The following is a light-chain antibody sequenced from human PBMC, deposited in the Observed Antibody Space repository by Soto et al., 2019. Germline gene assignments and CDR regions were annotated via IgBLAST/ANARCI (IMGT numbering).Light chain of an antibody. J-gene: IGLJ3*02. CDR3: LLFMSSATWV. V-gene: IGLV8-61*01. CDR1: SGSVSTSYY. CDR2: NTN. Sequence: QTVVTQEPSLSVSPGGTITLTCGLSSGSVSTSYYPNWYQQTPGQPPRTLIFNTNSRSSGVPERFSGSILGNKAALTITGAQADDESVYYCLLFMSSATWVFGGGTKVTVL.